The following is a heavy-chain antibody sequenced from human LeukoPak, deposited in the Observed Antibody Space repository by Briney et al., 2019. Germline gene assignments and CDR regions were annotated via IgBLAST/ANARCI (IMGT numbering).Heavy chain of an antibody. J-gene: IGHJ5*02. Sequence: PGGFLRLSCAASGLTFSSYSMNWVRQAPGKGLEWVSSISSSSSYIYYADSVKGRFTISRDNAKNSLYLQMNSLRAEDTAVYYCARAAGRYAQYNWFDPWGQGTLVTVSS. CDR1: GLTFSSYS. CDR3: ARAAGRYAQYNWFDP. CDR2: ISSSSSYI. D-gene: IGHD1-1*01. V-gene: IGHV3-21*01.